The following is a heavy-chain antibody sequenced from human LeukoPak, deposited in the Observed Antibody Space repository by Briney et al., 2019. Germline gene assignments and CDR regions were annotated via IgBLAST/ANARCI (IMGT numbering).Heavy chain of an antibody. CDR3: ARGRFMTYYYDSSGHTRPGAFDT. Sequence: SETLSLTCAVYGGSFSGYYWSWIRQPPGKGLEWIGEINHSGSTNYNPSLKSRVTISVDTSKNQFSLKLSSVTAADTAVYYCARGRFMTYYYDSSGHTRPGAFDTWGQGTMVTVSS. CDR1: GGSFSGYY. CDR2: INHSGST. J-gene: IGHJ3*02. D-gene: IGHD3-22*01. V-gene: IGHV4-34*01.